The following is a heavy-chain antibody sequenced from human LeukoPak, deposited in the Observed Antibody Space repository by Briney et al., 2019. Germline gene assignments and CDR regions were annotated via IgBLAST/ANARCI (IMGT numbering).Heavy chain of an antibody. CDR1: GFTSSSYS. D-gene: IGHD3-22*01. CDR3: ARDSPYYYDSSGYLIDY. J-gene: IGHJ4*02. V-gene: IGHV3-21*01. Sequence: GGSLRLSCAASGFTSSSYSMNWVRQAPGKGLEWVSSISSSSSYIYYADSVKGRFTISRDNAKNSLYLQMNSLRAKDTAVYYCARDSPYYYDSSGYLIDYWGQGTLVTVSS. CDR2: ISSSSSYI.